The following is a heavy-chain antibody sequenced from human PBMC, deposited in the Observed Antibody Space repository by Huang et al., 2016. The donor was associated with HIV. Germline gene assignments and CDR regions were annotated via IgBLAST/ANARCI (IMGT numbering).Heavy chain of an antibody. D-gene: IGHD3-22*01. Sequence: QVQLQQWGAELLKPSETLSLTCAVSGGSFSGHYWTWIRQPPGRGLEWIGVISDSGSTTYHPSLKSRVTISGDPAQGQFSLKVNSVTAADTAIYYCSRMFKYDSGGYWGNDAFDIWGQGTMVTVSS. CDR3: SRMFKYDSGGYWGNDAFDI. CDR2: ISDSGST. V-gene: IGHV4-34*02. CDR1: GGSFSGHY. J-gene: IGHJ3*02.